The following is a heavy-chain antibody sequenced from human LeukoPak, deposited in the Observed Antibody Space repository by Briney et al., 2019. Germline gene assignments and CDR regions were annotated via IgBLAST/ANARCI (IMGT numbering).Heavy chain of an antibody. CDR3: ASKLWLDP. Sequence: PGGSLRLSCAASGFTFSNYAMHWVRQAPGKGLEWVAVISYDGSNKYYADSVKGRFTISRHNSKNTLYLQMNSLRAEDTAVYYCASKLWLDPWGQGTLVTVSS. CDR1: GFTFSNYA. CDR2: ISYDGSNK. D-gene: IGHD5-24*01. J-gene: IGHJ5*02. V-gene: IGHV3-30*14.